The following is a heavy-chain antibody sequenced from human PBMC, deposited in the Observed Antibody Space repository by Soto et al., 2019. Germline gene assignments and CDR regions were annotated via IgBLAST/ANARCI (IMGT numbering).Heavy chain of an antibody. V-gene: IGHV3-48*03. CDR3: ARDYGGKSHYFDY. D-gene: IGHD4-17*01. CDR1: GFTFSSYE. J-gene: IGHJ4*02. CDR2: ISSSGSNR. Sequence: LRLSCAVSGFTFSSYEMNWVRQAPGKGLEWVSYISSSGSNRYYADSVKGRFTISRDNAKNSLYLQMNSLRAEDTAVYYCARDYGGKSHYFDYWGQGALVTVSS.